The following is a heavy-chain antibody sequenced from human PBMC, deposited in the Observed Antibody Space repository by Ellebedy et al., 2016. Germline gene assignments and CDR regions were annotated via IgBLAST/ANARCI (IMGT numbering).Heavy chain of an antibody. D-gene: IGHD4-23*01. CDR1: GYTLTELS. J-gene: IGHJ4*02. V-gene: IGHV1-24*01. Sequence: ASVKVSCKVSGYTLTELSMQWVRQALGKGLEWMGGFDPADGETIYAQKFQGRVTMTEDTATDTAYMELSSLRSEDTAMYYCTMGGNYGGNSRRRRGDYWGQGTLVTVSS. CDR2: FDPADGET. CDR3: TMGGNYGGNSRRRRGDY.